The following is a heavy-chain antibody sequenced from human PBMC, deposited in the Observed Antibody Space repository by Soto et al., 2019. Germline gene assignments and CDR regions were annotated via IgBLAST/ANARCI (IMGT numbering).Heavy chain of an antibody. V-gene: IGHV1-46*01. J-gene: IGHJ6*03. CDR1: GYTFTSYY. D-gene: IGHD3-9*01. Sequence: ASVKVSCKASGYTFTSYYMHWVRQAPGQGLEWMGRINPSIGNTNYAQKLQGRDTMTTDTSTSTAYMELSSLRSDDTAVYYCARSPYYDILTGYQPDYYYYYMDVWGKGTTVTVSS. CDR3: ARSPYYDILTGYQPDYYYYYMDV. CDR2: INPSIGNT.